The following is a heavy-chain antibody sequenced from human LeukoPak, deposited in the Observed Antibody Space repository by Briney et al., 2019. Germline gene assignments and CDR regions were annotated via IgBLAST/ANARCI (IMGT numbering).Heavy chain of an antibody. Sequence: GRSLRLSCAASGFTFSSYGMHWARQAPGKGLEWVAVIWYDGSNKYYADSVKGRFTISRDNAKNTLYLQMNSLRADDTAVYYCARDPNYDSSGYPFDYWGQGTLVTVSS. CDR3: ARDPNYDSSGYPFDY. CDR1: GFTFSSYG. CDR2: IWYDGSNK. J-gene: IGHJ4*02. V-gene: IGHV3-33*01. D-gene: IGHD3-22*01.